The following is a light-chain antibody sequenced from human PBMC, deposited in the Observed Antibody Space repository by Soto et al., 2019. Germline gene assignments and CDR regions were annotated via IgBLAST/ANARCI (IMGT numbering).Light chain of an antibody. CDR2: KAS. V-gene: IGKV1-5*03. CDR3: QQYNGYPYT. Sequence: DIQMTQSPSTLSASVGDRVTITCRASQSMISWLAWYQQKPGNAPKVLIYKASNLETGVPSRFSGSGSETEFTLTIISLQPDDFATYYCQQYNGYPYTFGQGTKLEIK. J-gene: IGKJ2*01. CDR1: QSMISW.